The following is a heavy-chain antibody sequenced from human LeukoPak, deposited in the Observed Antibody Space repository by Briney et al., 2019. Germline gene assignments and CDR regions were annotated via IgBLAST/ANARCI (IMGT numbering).Heavy chain of an antibody. J-gene: IGHJ4*02. Sequence: KAGGSLRLSCAASGFTFSSYSMNWVRQAPGKGLEWVSSISSSSSYIYYADSVKGRFIISRDNAKNSLYLQMNSLRTEDTAVYYCAREKSGSYWGQGTLVTVSS. CDR2: ISSSSSYI. CDR3: AREKSGSY. D-gene: IGHD1-26*01. V-gene: IGHV3-21*01. CDR1: GFTFSSYS.